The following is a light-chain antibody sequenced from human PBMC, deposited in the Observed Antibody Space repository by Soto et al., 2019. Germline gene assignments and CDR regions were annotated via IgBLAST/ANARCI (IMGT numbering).Light chain of an antibody. J-gene: IGKJ1*01. CDR1: QSISSY. CDR2: AAS. V-gene: IGKV1-39*01. CDR3: QQSYSTPWT. Sequence: DIQMTQSPSSLSASVGDRVTITCRASQSISSYLNWYQQKPGKAPKLLIYAASSLQSWVPSRFSGSGSGTDFTLTISSLQPEDFATYYCQQSYSTPWTFGNGTKVDIK.